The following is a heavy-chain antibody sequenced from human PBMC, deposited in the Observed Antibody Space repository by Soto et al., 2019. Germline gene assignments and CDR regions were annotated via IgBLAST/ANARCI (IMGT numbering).Heavy chain of an antibody. D-gene: IGHD3-22*01. CDR1: GFTFSSYA. CDR2: ISYDGSNK. CDR3: ARGSHYYDSSGYSGDQFDY. Sequence: PGGSLRLSCAASGFTFSSYAMHWVRQAPGKGLEWVAVISYDGSNKYYADSVKGRFTISRDNSKNTLYLQMNSLRAEDTAVYYCARGSHYYDSSGYSGDQFDYWGQGTLVTVSS. J-gene: IGHJ4*02. V-gene: IGHV3-30-3*01.